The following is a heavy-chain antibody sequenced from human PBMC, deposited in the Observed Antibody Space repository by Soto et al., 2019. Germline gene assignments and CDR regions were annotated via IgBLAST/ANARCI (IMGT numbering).Heavy chain of an antibody. Sequence: GGSLRLSCAASGFIFTNYWMSWVRQGPGKGLEWVANIKHDGSNKYYVDSVKGRFTISRDSAKNSLYLQMSSLRVEDTALYYWVTGGGAVDIWGQGTMVTVSS. J-gene: IGHJ3*02. CDR1: GFIFTNYW. V-gene: IGHV3-7*01. CDR3: VTGGGAVDI. CDR2: IKHDGSNK. D-gene: IGHD3-10*01.